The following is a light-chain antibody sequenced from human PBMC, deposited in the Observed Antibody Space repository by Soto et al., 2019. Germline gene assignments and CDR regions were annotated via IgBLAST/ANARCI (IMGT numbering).Light chain of an antibody. CDR1: KLGDKY. J-gene: IGLJ2*01. V-gene: IGLV3-1*01. Sequence: SSELTQPPSVSVSPGQTASITCSGDKLGDKYACWYQQKSGQSPVLVIYQDSKRPSGIPERFSGSNSGNTATLTISGTQAMDEADYYCQAWDSSTRVFGGGTKVTVL. CDR2: QDS. CDR3: QAWDSSTRV.